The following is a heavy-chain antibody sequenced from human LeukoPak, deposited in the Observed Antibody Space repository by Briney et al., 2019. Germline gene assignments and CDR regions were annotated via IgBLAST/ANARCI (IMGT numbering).Heavy chain of an antibody. CDR1: GFTFSSYS. CDR2: ISSSSSTI. D-gene: IGHD3-22*01. CDR3: ARVLHRRNYDSSVYYGY. Sequence: PGGSLRLSCAASGFTFSSYSMNWVRQAQGKGLEWVSYISSSSSTIYYADSVKGRFTISRDNAKNSLYLQMNSLRAEDTAVYYCARVLHRRNYDSSVYYGYWGQGTLVTVSS. J-gene: IGHJ4*02. V-gene: IGHV3-48*01.